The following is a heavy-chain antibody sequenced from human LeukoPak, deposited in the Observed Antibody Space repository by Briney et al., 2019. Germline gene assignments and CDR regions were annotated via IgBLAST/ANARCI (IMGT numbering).Heavy chain of an antibody. CDR2: INSDGSST. CDR1: GFSFSSNS. V-gene: IGHV3-74*01. D-gene: IGHD3-3*01. Sequence: GGSLRLSCAASGFSFSSNSMNWVRQAPGKGLEWVSRINSDGSSTRYADSVTGRFTISRDNAKNTLYLQMNSLRAEDTAVYYCAKESLEWLLRGDAFDIWGQGTMVTVSS. J-gene: IGHJ3*02. CDR3: AKESLEWLLRGDAFDI.